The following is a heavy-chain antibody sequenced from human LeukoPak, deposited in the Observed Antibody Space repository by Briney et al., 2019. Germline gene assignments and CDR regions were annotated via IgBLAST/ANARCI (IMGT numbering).Heavy chain of an antibody. V-gene: IGHV3-49*03. CDR1: GFTFGDYA. Sequence: GGSLRLSCTASGFTFGDYAMSWFRQAPGKGLEWVGLIRSNVHGGTTEYAASVKGRFTISRDDSKRIAYLQMNSLKTEDTALYYCTRLRSGYIDFWGQGTLVTVSS. D-gene: IGHD4-17*01. CDR2: IRSNVHGGTT. J-gene: IGHJ4*02. CDR3: TRLRSGYIDF.